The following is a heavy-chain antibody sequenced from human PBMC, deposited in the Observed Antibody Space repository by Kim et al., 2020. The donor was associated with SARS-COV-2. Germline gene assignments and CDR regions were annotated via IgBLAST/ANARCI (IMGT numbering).Heavy chain of an antibody. J-gene: IGHJ4*02. CDR2: ISAYNGNT. Sequence: ASVKVSCKASGYTFTSYGISWVRQAPGQGLEWMGWISAYNGNTNYAQKLQGRVTMTTDTSTSTAYMELRSLRSDDTAVYYCARDITLGAAVDTARVDYWGQGTLVTVSS. V-gene: IGHV1-18*04. D-gene: IGHD5-18*01. CDR1: GYTFTSYG. CDR3: ARDITLGAAVDTARVDY.